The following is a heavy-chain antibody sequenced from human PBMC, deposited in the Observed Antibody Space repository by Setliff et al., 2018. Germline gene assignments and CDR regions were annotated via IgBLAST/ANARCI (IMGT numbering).Heavy chain of an antibody. CDR2: TIPNFGTT. D-gene: IGHD6-6*01. V-gene: IGHV1-69*05. Sequence: SVKVSCKASGGTFSSYGISWVRQAPGQGLEWLGGTIPNFGTTNYAQKFQGRLTIITDESTNTAFMQLSSLRSDDTAVYYCVREGVDRRSSTDYRYYMDVWGKGTTVTVSS. CDR3: VREGVDRRSSTDYRYYMDV. J-gene: IGHJ6*03. CDR1: GGTFSSYG.